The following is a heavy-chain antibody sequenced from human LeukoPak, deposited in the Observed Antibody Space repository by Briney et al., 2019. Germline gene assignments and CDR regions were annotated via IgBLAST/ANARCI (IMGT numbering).Heavy chain of an antibody. D-gene: IGHD5-24*01. Sequence: PSETLSLTCTVSGGSISSYYWSWLRQPRGKGVEWIGHIYYSGSTNYNPSLKSRVTISVDTSKNQLSLKLSSVTAADTAVYYCARGGGGYPFDYWGQGTLVTVSS. CDR3: ARGGGGYPFDY. CDR2: IYYSGST. J-gene: IGHJ4*02. CDR1: GGSISSYY. V-gene: IGHV4-59*01.